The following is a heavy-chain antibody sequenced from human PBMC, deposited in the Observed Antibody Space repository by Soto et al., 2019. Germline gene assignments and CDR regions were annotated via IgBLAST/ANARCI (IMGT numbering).Heavy chain of an antibody. CDR2: MFPGDSDT. D-gene: IGHD6-19*01. CDR3: ARVPDSSLGTMDV. CDR1: GYSFTTYW. Sequence: GESLKISCKGSGYSFTTYWIGWVRQLPGQGLEWMGVMFPGDSDTRYSPSFQGQVTMSADPSTNTAYLEWSSLKAADSAMYYCARVPDSSLGTMDVWGKGTKVTVPQ. V-gene: IGHV5-51*01. J-gene: IGHJ6*04.